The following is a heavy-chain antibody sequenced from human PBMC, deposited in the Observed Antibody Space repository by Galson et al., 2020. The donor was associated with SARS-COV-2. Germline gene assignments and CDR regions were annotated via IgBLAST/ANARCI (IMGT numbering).Heavy chain of an antibody. D-gene: IGHD3-22*01. CDR3: ARYYYGSGHTAAFDI. CDR1: GFAFGDYY. J-gene: IGHJ3*02. V-gene: IGHV3-72*01. CDR2: IRKKVNGYTT. Sequence: QLGESLKISCAASGFAFGDYYMEWVRQAPGKGLEWVGRIRKKVNGYTTEYAASVQGRFSISRDDSKTSVYLQMDTLKTEDTAVYYCARYYYGSGHTAAFDIWGQGTMVTVSS.